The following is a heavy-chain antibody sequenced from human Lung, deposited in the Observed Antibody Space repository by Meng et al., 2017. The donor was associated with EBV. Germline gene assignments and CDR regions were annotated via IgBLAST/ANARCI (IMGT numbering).Heavy chain of an antibody. V-gene: IGHV3-53*01. CDR1: GLTVSNNY. J-gene: IGHJ5*02. CDR2: IYSSGST. CDR3: ARDRGYYGSGTSHWFDP. Sequence: VGCEEGLIQPGGSLRLSCAASGLTVSNNYMSWVRQAPGKGLEWVSVIYSSGSTYYADSMKGRFTISRDNSKNTLYLQMNSLRAEDTAVYYCARDRGYYGSGTSHWFDPWGQGTLVTVSS. D-gene: IGHD3-10*01.